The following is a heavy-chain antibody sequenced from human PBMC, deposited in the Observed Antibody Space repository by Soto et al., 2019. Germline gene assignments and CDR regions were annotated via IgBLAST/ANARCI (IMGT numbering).Heavy chain of an antibody. J-gene: IGHJ3*02. CDR3: AKGDCGGDCYSFDAFDI. D-gene: IGHD2-21*02. V-gene: IGHV3-30*18. Sequence: QVQLVESGGGVVQPGRSLRLSCAASGFTFSSYGMHWVRQAPGKGLEWVAVISYDGSNKYYADSVKGRFTISRENSKNTLYLQMNSLRAEDTAVYYCAKGDCGGDCYSFDAFDIWGQGTMVTVSS. CDR1: GFTFSSYG. CDR2: ISYDGSNK.